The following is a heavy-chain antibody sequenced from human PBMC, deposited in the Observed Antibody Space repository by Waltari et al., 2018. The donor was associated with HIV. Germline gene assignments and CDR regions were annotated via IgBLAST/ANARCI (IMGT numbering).Heavy chain of an antibody. D-gene: IGHD3-16*02. J-gene: IGHJ4*01. V-gene: IGHV4-38-2*01. Sequence: QVQLQESGPGLVKPSETLSPTCVVSDYSISSGYYWGWIRQPPGKGLEWIGNIYHSGNTYYNPSLMSRVTISVDTSKNQFSLRLSSVTAADTAVYYCASAFIEYFDYWGQGTLVTVSS. CDR2: IYHSGNT. CDR1: DYSISSGYY. CDR3: ASAFIEYFDY.